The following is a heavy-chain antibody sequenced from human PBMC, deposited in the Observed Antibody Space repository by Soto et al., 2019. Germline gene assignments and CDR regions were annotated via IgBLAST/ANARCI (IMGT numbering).Heavy chain of an antibody. CDR3: ARDMLASVVMEGTFY. CDR1: GLTFSSYA. CDR2: ISGSGDDT. V-gene: IGHV3-23*01. D-gene: IGHD2-15*01. J-gene: IGHJ4*02. Sequence: EMQLLESGGGLVQPGGSLRLSCAASGLTFSSYAMSWVRQVPGKGLEWVSSISGSGDDTYYADSVKGRFTISRDTSKNTLYLELNSLRAEDTALYYCARDMLASVVMEGTFYWGQGTLVTVSS.